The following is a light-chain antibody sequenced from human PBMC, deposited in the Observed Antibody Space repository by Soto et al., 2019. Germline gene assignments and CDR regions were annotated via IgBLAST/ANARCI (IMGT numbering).Light chain of an antibody. CDR1: SSNIGSNY. CDR2: QDN. V-gene: IGLV1-47*01. CDR3: AAWDDSLRVV. Sequence: QSVLTQPPSASGTPGQRVTISCSGSSSNIGSNYVYWYRQLPGSAPKLLIYQDNQRPSGVPDRFSGSKSGTSGSLAISGLRSEDEADYYCAAWDDSLRVVFGGGTKVTVL. J-gene: IGLJ2*01.